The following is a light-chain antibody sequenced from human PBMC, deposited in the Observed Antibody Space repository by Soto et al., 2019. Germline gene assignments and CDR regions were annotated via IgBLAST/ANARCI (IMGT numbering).Light chain of an antibody. CDR2: DAS. V-gene: IGKV1-5*01. CDR3: QQYNGYSRT. J-gene: IGKJ1*01. Sequence: DIQMTQCPSTLSASGGDRVTSACLASQSISTWLAWYQQKPGKAPKLLIYDASTLESGVPSRISGSGSGTEFTLAISSLQPDDFATYYCQQYNGYSRTLGQGTKVDIK. CDR1: QSISTW.